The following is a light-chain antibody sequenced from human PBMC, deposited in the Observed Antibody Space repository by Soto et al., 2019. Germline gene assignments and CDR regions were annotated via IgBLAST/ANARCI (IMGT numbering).Light chain of an antibody. V-gene: IGKV2-28*01. CDR3: MQALQTPPT. J-gene: IGKJ5*01. CDR1: QSLLSTDGDNY. Sequence: ILMTQSPLSLPVTPGEPASISCMSSQSLLSTDGDNYLDWYLQKPGQSPQLLIYLGSNRASGVPDRFSGSGSGTDFTLKISRVEAEDVGVYYCMQALQTPPTFGQGTRLENK. CDR2: LGS.